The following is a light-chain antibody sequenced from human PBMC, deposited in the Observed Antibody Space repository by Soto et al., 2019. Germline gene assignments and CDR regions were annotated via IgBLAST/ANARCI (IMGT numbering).Light chain of an antibody. CDR3: QQRSNWPPSIT. CDR1: QSVSTY. J-gene: IGKJ5*01. CDR2: DAF. V-gene: IGKV3-11*01. Sequence: EIVLTQSPATLSLSPWERATLSCRASQSVSTYLAWYQQKPGQAPRLLIYDAFNRATGVPARFRGSGSGTDFTLTISGLEPEDFAVYYCQQRSNWPPSITFGQGTRLEIK.